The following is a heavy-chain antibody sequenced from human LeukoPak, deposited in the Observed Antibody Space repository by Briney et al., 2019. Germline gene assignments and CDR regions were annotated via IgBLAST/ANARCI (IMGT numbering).Heavy chain of an antibody. CDR1: GFTFSSYA. Sequence: PGGSLRLSCAASGFTFSSYAMGWVRQAQGKGLDWVSAISGCGGRTYYADSLKGRFTISRDNSKNTLYLQMNSLRAEDTAVYYCAKDPASKFYDSSGYYDGYWGQGTLVTVSS. CDR3: AKDPASKFYDSSGYYDGY. CDR2: ISGCGGRT. J-gene: IGHJ4*02. V-gene: IGHV3-23*01. D-gene: IGHD3-22*01.